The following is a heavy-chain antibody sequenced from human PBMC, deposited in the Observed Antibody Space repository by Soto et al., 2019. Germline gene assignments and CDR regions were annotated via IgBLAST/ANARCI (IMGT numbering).Heavy chain of an antibody. CDR3: ARAPAYNWNDWGAFDI. CDR2: IIPIFGTA. D-gene: IGHD1-1*01. J-gene: IGHJ3*02. CDR1: GGTFSSYA. V-gene: IGHV1-69*01. Sequence: QVPLVQSGAEVKKPGSSVKVSCKASGGTFSSYAISWVRQAPGQGLEWMGGIIPIFGTANYAQKFQGRVTITADESTSTAYMELSSLRSEDTVVYYCARAPAYNWNDWGAFDIWGQGTMVTVSS.